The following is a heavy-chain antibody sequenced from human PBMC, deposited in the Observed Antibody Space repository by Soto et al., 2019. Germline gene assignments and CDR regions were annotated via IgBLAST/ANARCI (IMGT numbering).Heavy chain of an antibody. J-gene: IGHJ6*02. D-gene: IGHD3-16*01. V-gene: IGHV3-30-3*01. CDR2: ISYDGSNK. CDR3: ARDFGESTYYYYYGMDV. Sequence: GGSLRLSCAASGFTFSSYAMHWVRQAPGKGLEWVAVISYDGSNKYYADSVKGRFTISRDNSKNTLYLQMNSLRAEDTAVYYCARDFGESTYYYYYGMDVWGQGTTVTVSS. CDR1: GFTFSSYA.